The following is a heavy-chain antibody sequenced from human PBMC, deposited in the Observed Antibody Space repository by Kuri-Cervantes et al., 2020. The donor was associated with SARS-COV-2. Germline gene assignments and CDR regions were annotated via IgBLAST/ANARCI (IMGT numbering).Heavy chain of an antibody. CDR3: ARMGENWFDP. Sequence: SVKVSCKASGYTFTGYYMHWVRQAPGQGLEWMGGIIPIFGTANYAQKFQGRVTITADESTSTAYMELSSLRSEDTAVYYCARMGENWFDPWGQGTLVTVSS. V-gene: IGHV1-69*13. CDR2: IIPIFGTA. D-gene: IGHD3-16*01. J-gene: IGHJ5*02. CDR1: GYTFTGYY.